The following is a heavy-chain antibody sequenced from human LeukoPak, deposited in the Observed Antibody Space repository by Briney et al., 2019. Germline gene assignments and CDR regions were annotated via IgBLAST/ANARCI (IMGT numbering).Heavy chain of an antibody. CDR2: IWYDGSNK. Sequence: PGGSLRLSCAASGFTFSSYGMHWVRQAPGKGLEWVAVIWYDGSNKYYADSVKGRFTISRDNSKNTLYLQMNSLRAEDTAVYYCARDRDGSSYYFDYWGQGTLVTVSS. CDR1: GFTFSSYG. J-gene: IGHJ4*02. CDR3: ARDRDGSSYYFDY. D-gene: IGHD1-26*01. V-gene: IGHV3-33*01.